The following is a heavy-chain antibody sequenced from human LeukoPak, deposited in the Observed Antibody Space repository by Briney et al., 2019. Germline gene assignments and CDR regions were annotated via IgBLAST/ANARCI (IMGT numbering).Heavy chain of an antibody. CDR3: ARQVGRPHYYYYMDV. D-gene: IGHD1-26*01. CDR1: GYTFTSYG. V-gene: IGHV1-18*01. J-gene: IGHJ6*03. CDR2: ISAYNGNT. Sequence: ASVKVSCKASGYTFTSYGISWVRQAPGQGLEWMGWISAYNGNTNYAQKLQGRVTMTTDTSTSTAYMELRSLRSDDTAVYYCARQVGRPHYYYYMDVWGKGTTVTVSS.